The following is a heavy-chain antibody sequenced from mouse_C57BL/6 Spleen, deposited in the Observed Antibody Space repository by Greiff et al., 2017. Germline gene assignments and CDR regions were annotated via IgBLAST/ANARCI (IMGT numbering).Heavy chain of an antibody. D-gene: IGHD4-1*01. Sequence: QVQLQQPGAELVRPGSSVKLSCKASGYTFTSYWMHWVKQRPIQGLEWIGNIDPSDSETHYNQKFKDKATLTVDKSSSTAYMQLSSLTSEDSAVYYCARLTGTGAWFAYWGQGTTLTVSS. CDR2: IDPSDSET. CDR3: ARLTGTGAWFAY. CDR1: GYTFTSYW. V-gene: IGHV1-52*01. J-gene: IGHJ2*01.